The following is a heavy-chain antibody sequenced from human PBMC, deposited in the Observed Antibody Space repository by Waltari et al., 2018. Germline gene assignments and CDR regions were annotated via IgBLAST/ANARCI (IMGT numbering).Heavy chain of an antibody. Sequence: QLVQSGVEGKKPGESLKISCTGSAYSFTTSGIGRVREMPGKGLEWMGIIYPGDSDTIYSPSFQGQVTISADKSISTAYLQWSSLKASDTAMYYCVRRNFGGYSNYFDYWGQGTLVTVSS. CDR1: AYSFTTSG. CDR3: VRRNFGGYSNYFDY. CDR2: IYPGDSDT. D-gene: IGHD5-18*01. V-gene: IGHV5-51*03. J-gene: IGHJ4*02.